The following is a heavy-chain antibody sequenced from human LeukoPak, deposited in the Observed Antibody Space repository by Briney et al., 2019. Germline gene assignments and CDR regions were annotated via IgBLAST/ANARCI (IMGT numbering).Heavy chain of an antibody. V-gene: IGHV4-31*03. Sequence: SQTLSLTCPVSGGSISSAVYYWSWIRQHPGKCLEWIGYIYYSGSTYYNPSLKSRVTISVDTSKNQFSLKLSSVTAADTAVYYCARGVRWLQLSYFDYWGEGTLVTVSS. D-gene: IGHD5-24*01. J-gene: IGHJ4*02. CDR3: ARGVRWLQLSYFDY. CDR2: IYYSGST. CDR1: GGSISSAVYY.